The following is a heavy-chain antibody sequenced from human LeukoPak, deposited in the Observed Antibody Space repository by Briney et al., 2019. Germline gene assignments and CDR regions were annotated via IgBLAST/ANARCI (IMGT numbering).Heavy chain of an antibody. CDR3: ASVRTTTYYGSGSQSLAWFDP. J-gene: IGHJ5*02. Sequence: SETLSLTCTVSGGSISSYYWSWIRQPAGKGLEWIGRIYTSGSTNYNPSLKSRVTMSVDTSKTQFSLKLSSVTDADTAVYYCASVRTTTYYGSGSQSLAWFDPWSQGTLVTVSS. CDR1: GGSISSYY. CDR2: IYTSGST. V-gene: IGHV4-4*07. D-gene: IGHD3-10*01.